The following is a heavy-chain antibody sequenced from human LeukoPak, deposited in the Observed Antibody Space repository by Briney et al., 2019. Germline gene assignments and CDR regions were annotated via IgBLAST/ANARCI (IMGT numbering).Heavy chain of an antibody. V-gene: IGHV4-39*01. Sequence: SETLSLTCTVSGGLISCSCYYWGWVRQPPGKGLEWIGSFYYSGSIYYNPSLKSRVTISVDTSKNQFSLKLSSVTAADTAVYYWARTASVAVAGSRQYFDYRGQGTLVTVSS. CDR2: FYYSGSI. CDR1: GGLISCSCYY. CDR3: ARTASVAVAGSRQYFDY. J-gene: IGHJ4*02. D-gene: IGHD6-19*01.